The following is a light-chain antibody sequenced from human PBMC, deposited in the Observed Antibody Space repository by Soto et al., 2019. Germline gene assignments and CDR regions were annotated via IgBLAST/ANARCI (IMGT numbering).Light chain of an antibody. V-gene: IGLV3-1*01. J-gene: IGLJ2*01. CDR3: QAWDRSTAG. Sequence: SYELTQPPSVSVSPGQTASITCSGDKLGDKYACWYQQKPGQSPVLVIYQDSKRPSGIPERFSGSNSGNTATLTLSGTQAMEEADYYCQAWDRSTAGFGGGTKLTVL. CDR2: QDS. CDR1: KLGDKY.